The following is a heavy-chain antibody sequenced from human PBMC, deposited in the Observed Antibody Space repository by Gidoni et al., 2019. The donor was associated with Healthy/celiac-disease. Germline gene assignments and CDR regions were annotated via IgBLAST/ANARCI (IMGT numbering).Heavy chain of an antibody. CDR1: GFTFSDYY. D-gene: IGHD6-13*01. CDR3: ARDMKIIAAAGYNWFDP. Sequence: QVQLVESGGGLVKPGGSLRLSCAASGFTFSDYYMSWNRQAPGKGLELVSYISSSGSTIYYAESVKVRFTISRDNAKNSLYLQMNSLRAEDTAVYYCARDMKIIAAAGYNWFDPWGQGTLVTVSS. CDR2: ISSSGSTI. V-gene: IGHV3-11*01. J-gene: IGHJ5*02.